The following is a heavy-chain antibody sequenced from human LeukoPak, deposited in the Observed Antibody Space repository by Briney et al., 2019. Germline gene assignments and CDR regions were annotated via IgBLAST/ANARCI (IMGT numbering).Heavy chain of an antibody. CDR2: ISDSGGST. V-gene: IGHV3-23*01. J-gene: IGHJ6*02. CDR1: GFTSSTYV. CDR3: GRYYVMDV. Sequence: PGGSLRLSCAASGFTSSTYVMNWVRQAPGKGLEWVSTISDSGGSTYYADSVKGRFTISRDNSKSTLYLQMNSLRAEDTAVYYCGRYYVMDVWGQGTSATVSS.